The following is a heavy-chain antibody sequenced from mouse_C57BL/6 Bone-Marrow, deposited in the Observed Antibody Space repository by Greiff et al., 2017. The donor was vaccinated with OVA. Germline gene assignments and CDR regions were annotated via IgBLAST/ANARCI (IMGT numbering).Heavy chain of an antibody. J-gene: IGHJ3*01. D-gene: IGHD2-3*01. CDR1: GYTFTDYS. CDR2: INPNNGGT. Sequence: EVQLQQSGPELVKPGASVKISCKASGYTFTDYSMNWVKQSHGKSLEWIGDINPNNGGTSYNQKFKGKATLTVDKSSSTAYMELRSLTSEDSAVYYCASPDGYYPFAYWGQGTLVTVSA. CDR3: ASPDGYYPFAY. V-gene: IGHV1-26*01.